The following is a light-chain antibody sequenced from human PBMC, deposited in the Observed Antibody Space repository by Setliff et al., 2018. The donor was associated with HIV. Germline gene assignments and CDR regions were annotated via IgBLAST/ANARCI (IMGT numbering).Light chain of an antibody. J-gene: IGLJ1*01. CDR2: QAS. CDR1: SGDVGRYNL. Sequence: QSALTQPASVSGSPGQSITISCTGTSGDVGRYNLVSWYQQQPGKPPKFMIYQASKRPSGVSNRFSGSKSGNTASLTISGLQAEDEADYYCCSNTGSNTYVFGTGTKV. V-gene: IGLV2-23*01. CDR3: CSNTGSNTYV.